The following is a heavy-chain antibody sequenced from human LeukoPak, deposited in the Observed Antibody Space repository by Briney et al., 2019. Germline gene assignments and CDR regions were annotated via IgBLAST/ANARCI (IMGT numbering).Heavy chain of an antibody. CDR2: ISNSGDTI. Sequence: PGGSLRLSCAASGFTFSDYYMSWIRQAPGKGLEWVSYISNSGDTIYYADSVKGRFTISRDNAKNSLYLQMNSLRAEDTVVYYCARDGTYYYGSGSYYHKDWGQGTLVTVSS. V-gene: IGHV3-11*01. D-gene: IGHD3-10*01. CDR3: ARDGTYYYGSGSYYHKD. J-gene: IGHJ4*02. CDR1: GFTFSDYY.